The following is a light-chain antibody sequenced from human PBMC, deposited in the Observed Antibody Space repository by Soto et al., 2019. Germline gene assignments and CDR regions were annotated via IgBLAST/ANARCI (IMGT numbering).Light chain of an antibody. V-gene: IGKV3-20*01. CDR1: QSVSSSY. Sequence: ESVLTQSPGTLSMSPGERATLSCRASQSVSSSYSAWYQQKPGQAPRLLIYGASSRATGIPDRFSGSGSGTDLTLTISRLEPEDFAVYYCQQYGSSPFTFAPGTKVDIK. CDR2: GAS. J-gene: IGKJ3*01. CDR3: QQYGSSPFT.